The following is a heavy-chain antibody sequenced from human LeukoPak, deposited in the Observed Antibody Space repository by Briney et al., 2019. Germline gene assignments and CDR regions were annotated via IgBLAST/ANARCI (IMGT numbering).Heavy chain of an antibody. J-gene: IGHJ5*02. V-gene: IGHV4-4*07. CDR1: GGSISSYY. Sequence: SETLSLTCTVSGGSISSYYWNWIRQPAGKGLEWIGRIYTSGSTNYNPSLKSRVTMSVDTSKNQFSLKLSSVTAADTAVYYCVSVKRGTGYCSGGSCYLEPNWFDPWGQGTLVTVSS. D-gene: IGHD2-15*01. CDR3: VSVKRGTGYCSGGSCYLEPNWFDP. CDR2: IYTSGST.